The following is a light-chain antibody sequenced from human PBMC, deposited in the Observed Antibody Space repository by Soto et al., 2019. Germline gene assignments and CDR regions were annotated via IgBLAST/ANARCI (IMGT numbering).Light chain of an antibody. J-gene: IGKJ1*01. Sequence: EIVLTQSPAILSMSPGERATLSCRASQSVSSYFAWYQQKPGQAPRLLIYDASNRATGVPARFSGSGSGTDFTHTISSLEPEDFAVYYGQQSRYWPVTFGQGTKVEIK. V-gene: IGKV3-11*01. CDR1: QSVSSY. CDR3: QQSRYWPVT. CDR2: DAS.